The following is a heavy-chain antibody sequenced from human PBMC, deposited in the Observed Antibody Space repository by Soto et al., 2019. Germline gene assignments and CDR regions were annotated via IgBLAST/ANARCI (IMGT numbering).Heavy chain of an antibody. Sequence: QVQLQQWGAGLLKPSETLSLTCAVYGGSFSGYYWSWIRQPPGKGLEWSGEINHSGSTNYNPSLKSRVTISVDTSKNQFSLKLSSVTAADTAVYYCARGPSSGWDNWFDPWGQGTLVTVSS. CDR3: ARGPSSGWDNWFDP. CDR1: GGSFSGYY. V-gene: IGHV4-34*01. D-gene: IGHD6-19*01. CDR2: INHSGST. J-gene: IGHJ5*02.